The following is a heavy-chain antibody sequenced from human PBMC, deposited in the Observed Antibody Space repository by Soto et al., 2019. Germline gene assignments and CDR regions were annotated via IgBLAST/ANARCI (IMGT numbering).Heavy chain of an antibody. CDR3: ARGNQRRVDLDY. Sequence: ASVKASCKASGYTFTGYYMHWVQQAPGQGLEWMGWINPNSGGTNYAQKFQGWVTMTRDTSISTAYMELSRLRSDDTAVYYCARGNQRRVDLDYWGQGTLVTVSS. J-gene: IGHJ4*02. D-gene: IGHD2-2*01. CDR2: INPNSGGT. CDR1: GYTFTGYY. V-gene: IGHV1-2*04.